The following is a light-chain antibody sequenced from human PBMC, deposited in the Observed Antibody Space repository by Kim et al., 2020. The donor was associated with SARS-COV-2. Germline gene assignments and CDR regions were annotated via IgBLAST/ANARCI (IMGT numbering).Light chain of an antibody. CDR3: SSYTSSSTLV. CDR2: DVS. Sequence: QSALPPPPPLPGSPGQSITPSCTGTSSDVGGYNYVSWYQQHPGKAPKLMIYDVSKRPSGVSNRFSGSKSGNTASLTISGLQAEDEADYYCSSYTSSSTLVFGGGTQLTVL. CDR1: SSDVGGYNY. V-gene: IGLV2-14*01. J-gene: IGLJ2*01.